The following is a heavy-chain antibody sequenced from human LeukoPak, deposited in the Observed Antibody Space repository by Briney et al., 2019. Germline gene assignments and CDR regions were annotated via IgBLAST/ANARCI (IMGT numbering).Heavy chain of an antibody. CDR1: GDSIRNYY. CDR2: IYYSGST. D-gene: IGHD3-22*01. J-gene: IGHJ3*02. V-gene: IGHV4-59*01. Sequence: SETLSLTCTVSGDSIRNYYWSWIRQPPGKGLQWIGYIYYSGSTNYNPSLKSRVTISVDTSKNQFSLKLSSVTAADTAVYYCACLTTADAFDIWGQGTMVTVSS. CDR3: ACLTTADAFDI.